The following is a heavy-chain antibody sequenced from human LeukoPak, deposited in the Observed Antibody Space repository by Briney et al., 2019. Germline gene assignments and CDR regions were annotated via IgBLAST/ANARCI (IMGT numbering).Heavy chain of an antibody. CDR2: ISGSGGST. V-gene: IGHV3-23*01. CDR1: GFTFSSYA. Sequence: GGSLRLSCAASGFTFSSYAMSWVRQAPGKGLEWVSVISGSGGSTYYADSVKGRFTISRDNSKNTLYLQMNSLRAEDTAVYYCAKGYCSSTRCYDYWYFDLWGRGTLVTVSS. D-gene: IGHD2-2*01. CDR3: AKGYCSSTRCYDYWYFDL. J-gene: IGHJ2*01.